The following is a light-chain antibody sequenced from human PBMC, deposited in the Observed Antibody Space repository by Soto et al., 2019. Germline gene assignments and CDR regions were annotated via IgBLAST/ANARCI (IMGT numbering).Light chain of an antibody. V-gene: IGKV1-5*03. CDR2: KAS. Sequence: DIQMTQSPSSLSASVGDRVTITCRASQNLINWLAWYQKKPGKAPKVLIYKASSLESGVPSRFSGSGSGTEFTLTISSLQPEDFATYFCQQYNSYPYTFGQGTNLEIK. J-gene: IGKJ2*01. CDR3: QQYNSYPYT. CDR1: QNLINW.